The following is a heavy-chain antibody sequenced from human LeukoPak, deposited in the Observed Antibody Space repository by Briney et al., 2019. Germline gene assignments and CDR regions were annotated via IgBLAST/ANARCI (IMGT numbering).Heavy chain of an antibody. D-gene: IGHD3-16*01. J-gene: IGHJ5*02. CDR3: ARGPLGHIWFDP. Sequence: ASVKVSCKASGYTFTNYDINWVRQATGQGLEWIGWMNPNSGNTVYAQRFQGRFIITSDTSITTAYMEMSSLRSEDTAVYYCARGPLGHIWFDPWGQGTLVAVSS. V-gene: IGHV1-8*01. CDR1: GYTFTNYD. CDR2: MNPNSGNT.